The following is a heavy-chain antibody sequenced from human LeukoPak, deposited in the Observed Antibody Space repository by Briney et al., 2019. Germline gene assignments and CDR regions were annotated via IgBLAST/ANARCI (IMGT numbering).Heavy chain of an antibody. CDR3: ARAKQWLPPDY. V-gene: IGHV3-74*01. CDR2: INSDGSST. CDR1: GFTFSSYW. J-gene: IGHJ4*02. Sequence: GGSLRLSCAASGFTFSSYWMHWVRQAPGKGLVWVSRINSDGSSTSYADSGKGRFTISRDNAKNTLYLQMNSLRAEDTAVYYCARAKQWLPPDYWGQGTLVTVSS. D-gene: IGHD6-19*01.